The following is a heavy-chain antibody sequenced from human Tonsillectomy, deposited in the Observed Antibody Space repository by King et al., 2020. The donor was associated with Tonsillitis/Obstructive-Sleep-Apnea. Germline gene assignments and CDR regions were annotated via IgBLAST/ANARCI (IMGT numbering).Heavy chain of an antibody. Sequence: VQLVESGGGVVQPGRSLRLSCAASGFSFSTYGMHWVRQAPGKGLEWVAVIWYDASKKYYADSVKGRFTISRDNSKNTLYLQINSLKVEDTAVYYCARGNSNQAGTFDYWGQRTLLTVSS. J-gene: IGHJ4*02. V-gene: IGHV3-33*01. CDR2: IWYDASKK. CDR3: ARGNSNQAGTFDY. D-gene: IGHD4-11*01. CDR1: GFSFSTYG.